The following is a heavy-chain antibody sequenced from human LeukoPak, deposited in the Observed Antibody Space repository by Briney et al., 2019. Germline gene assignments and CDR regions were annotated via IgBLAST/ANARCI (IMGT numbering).Heavy chain of an antibody. D-gene: IGHD5-18*01. CDR1: GYTFTGYY. CDR2: INPNSGGR. J-gene: IGHJ3*02. V-gene: IGHV1-2*02. CDR3: ARTHLWLSGDAFDI. Sequence: ASVKVSCKASGYTFTGYYMHWVRQAPGQGLEWMGWINPNSGGRNYAQKFQGRVTMTRDTSISTAYMELSRLRSDDTAVYYCARTHLWLSGDAFDIWGQGTMVTVSS.